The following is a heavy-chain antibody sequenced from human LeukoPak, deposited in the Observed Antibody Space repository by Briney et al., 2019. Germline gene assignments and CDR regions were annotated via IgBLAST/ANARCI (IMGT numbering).Heavy chain of an antibody. D-gene: IGHD3-3*01. Sequence: SVKVSCKASGFTFTSSAVQWVRQARGQRLEWVGWIVVGSGNTNYAQKFQERVTITRDMSTSTAYMELSSLRSEDTAVYYCAAVPVDFWSGYPPYYFDYWGQGTLVTVSS. V-gene: IGHV1-58*01. CDR2: IVVGSGNT. J-gene: IGHJ4*02. CDR3: AAVPVDFWSGYPPYYFDY. CDR1: GFTFTSSA.